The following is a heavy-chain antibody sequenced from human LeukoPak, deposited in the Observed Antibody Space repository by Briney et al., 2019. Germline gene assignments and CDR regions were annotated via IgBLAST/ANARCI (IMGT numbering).Heavy chain of an antibody. Sequence: GGSLRLSCAASGFTFSSYGMHWVRQAPGKGLEWVSGINWNGGSTGYADSVKGRFTISRDNAKNSLYLQMNSLRAEDTALYYCARDRGYYDSSGYHLALNGAPTYVPFVDYWGQGTLVTVSS. J-gene: IGHJ4*02. V-gene: IGHV3-20*04. D-gene: IGHD3-22*01. CDR3: ARDRGYYDSSGYHLALNGAPTYVPFVDY. CDR2: INWNGGST. CDR1: GFTFSSYG.